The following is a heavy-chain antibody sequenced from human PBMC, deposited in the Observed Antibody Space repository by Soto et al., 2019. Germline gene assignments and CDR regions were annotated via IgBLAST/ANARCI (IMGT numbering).Heavy chain of an antibody. V-gene: IGHV1-18*04. CDR2: ISAYNGNT. CDR3: ARVPLPYDYVWVTPNLWFDY. J-gene: IGHJ4*02. Sequence: QVQLVQSGAEVKKPGASVKVSCKASGYTFTSYGISWVRQAPGQGLEWMGWISAYNGNTNYAQKLQGRVTMTTDTSTSTAYMELRRLRSDDTAVYYCARVPLPYDYVWVTPNLWFDYWGQGTLVTVSS. D-gene: IGHD3-16*01. CDR1: GYTFTSYG.